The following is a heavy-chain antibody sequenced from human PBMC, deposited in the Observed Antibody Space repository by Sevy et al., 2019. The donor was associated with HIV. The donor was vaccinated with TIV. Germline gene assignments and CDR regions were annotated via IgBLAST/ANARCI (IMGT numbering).Heavy chain of an antibody. CDR1: GGSFSGYY. J-gene: IGHJ6*02. D-gene: IGHD3-3*01. CDR3: ARGPNIYDFWSGYYYYYYGMDV. CDR2: INHSGST. Sequence: SETLSLTCAVYGGSFSGYYWSWIRQPPGKGLEWIGEINHSGSTNYNPSLKSRVTISVDTFKNQFSLKLSSVTAADTAVYYCARGPNIYDFWSGYYYYYYGMDVWGQGTTVTVSS. V-gene: IGHV4-34*01.